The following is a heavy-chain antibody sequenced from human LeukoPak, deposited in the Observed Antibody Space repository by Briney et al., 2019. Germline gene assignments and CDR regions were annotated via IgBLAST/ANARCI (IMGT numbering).Heavy chain of an antibody. Sequence: GGSLRLFCTASEFTVSRNYMLWVRQAPGKGLELVSLIFSNGDTHYADSVKGRFTISRDTSKNTVSLQMNSLRVEDTAMYYCTRDQMNYWGQGTLVTVSS. CDR1: EFTVSRNY. D-gene: IGHD5-24*01. CDR3: TRDQMNY. J-gene: IGHJ4*02. V-gene: IGHV3-53*01. CDR2: IFSNGDT.